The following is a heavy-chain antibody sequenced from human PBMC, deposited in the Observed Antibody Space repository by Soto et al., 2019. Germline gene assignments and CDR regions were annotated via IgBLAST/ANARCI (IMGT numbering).Heavy chain of an antibody. V-gene: IGHV4-59*01. Sequence: SETLSLTCTVSGGSISSYYWSWIRQPPGKGLEWIGYIYYSGSTNYNPSLKSRVTISVDTSKNQFSLKLSSVTAADTAVYYCARCAVVAASNWFAPWGQGTLVTVSS. CDR3: ARCAVVAASNWFAP. J-gene: IGHJ5*02. CDR1: GGSISSYY. CDR2: IYYSGST. D-gene: IGHD2-15*01.